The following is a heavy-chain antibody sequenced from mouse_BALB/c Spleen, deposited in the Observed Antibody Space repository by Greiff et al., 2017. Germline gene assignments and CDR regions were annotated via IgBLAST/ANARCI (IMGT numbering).Heavy chain of an antibody. J-gene: IGHJ1*01. Sequence: VKLVESGGGLVKPGGSLKLSCAASGFTFSSYAMSWVRQSPEKRLEWVAEISSGGSYTYYPDTVTGRFTISRDNAKNTLYLEMSSLRSEDTAMYYCARDRELLRRYWYFDVWGAGTTVTVSS. CDR1: GFTFSSYA. V-gene: IGHV5-9-4*01. CDR3: ARDRELLRRYWYFDV. D-gene: IGHD1-1*01. CDR2: ISSGGSYT.